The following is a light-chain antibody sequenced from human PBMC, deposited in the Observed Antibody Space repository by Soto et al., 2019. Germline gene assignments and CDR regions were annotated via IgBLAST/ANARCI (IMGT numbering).Light chain of an antibody. CDR2: GNS. V-gene: IGLV1-40*01. CDR3: QSYDSSLSARF. Sequence: QPVLTQPPSVSGAPGQRVTISCTGSSSNIGAGYDVHWYQQLPGTAPKLLIYGNSNRPSGVPDRFSGSKSGTSAALAITGLQAEDAADYYCQSYDSSLSARFFGGGTKLTVL. J-gene: IGLJ2*01. CDR1: SSNIGAGYD.